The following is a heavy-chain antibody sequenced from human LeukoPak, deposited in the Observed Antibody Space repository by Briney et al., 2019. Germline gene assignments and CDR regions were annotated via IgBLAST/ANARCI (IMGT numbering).Heavy chain of an antibody. D-gene: IGHD3-22*01. CDR2: IYYSGST. CDR1: GGSISSGGYY. J-gene: IGHJ4*02. Sequence: SETLSLTCTVSGGSISSGGYYWSWIRQHPGKGLEWIGYIYYSGSTYYNPSLKSRVTISVDTSKNQFSLKLSSVTAADTAVYYCARGVPYYYDSSGYLSFYFDYWGQGTLVTVSS. CDR3: ARGVPYYYDSSGYLSFYFDY. V-gene: IGHV4-31*03.